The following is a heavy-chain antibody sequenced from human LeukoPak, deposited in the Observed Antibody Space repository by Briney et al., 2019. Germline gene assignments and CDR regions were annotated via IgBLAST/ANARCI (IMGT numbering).Heavy chain of an antibody. CDR1: GGSISSYY. CDR2: IYYSGST. J-gene: IGHJ4*02. CDR3: ARGQGELEPNDY. D-gene: IGHD1-1*01. V-gene: IGHV4-59*01. Sequence: SETLSLTCNVSGGSISSYYWSWIRQHPGKGLEWIGYIYYSGSTNYNPSLKSRVTISVDTSKNQFSLKLSSVTAADTAVYYCARGQGELEPNDYWGQGTLVTVSS.